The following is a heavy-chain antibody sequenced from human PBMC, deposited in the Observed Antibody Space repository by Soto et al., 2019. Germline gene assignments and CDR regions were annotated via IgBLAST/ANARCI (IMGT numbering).Heavy chain of an antibody. J-gene: IGHJ4*02. CDR1: GGSFSGYY. D-gene: IGHD3-3*01. CDR3: ARGGYDFWSGPSPLDY. CDR2: INHSGST. V-gene: IGHV4-34*01. Sequence: SETLSLTCAVYGGSFSGYYWSWIRQPPGKGLEWIGEINHSGSTNYNPSLKSRVTISVDTSKNQFSLKLSSVTAADTAVYYCARGGYDFWSGPSPLDYWGQGTLVTVSS.